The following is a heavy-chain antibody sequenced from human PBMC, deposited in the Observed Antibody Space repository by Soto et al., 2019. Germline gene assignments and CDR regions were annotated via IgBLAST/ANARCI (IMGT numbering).Heavy chain of an antibody. CDR1: GFTFSNAW. CDR2: ITSKSAGATT. J-gene: IGHJ4*02. Sequence: EAQLVESGGGSVTPGESLRLSCVASGFTFSNAWMSWVRQVPGKGLEWIGRITSKSAGATTAYAAPVTGRFTVSRDDLKNTLYLQVNSLKTEDTGIYYCYTEHTLFMAHWGQGTLVTVSS. V-gene: IGHV3-15*01. CDR3: YTEHTLFMAH.